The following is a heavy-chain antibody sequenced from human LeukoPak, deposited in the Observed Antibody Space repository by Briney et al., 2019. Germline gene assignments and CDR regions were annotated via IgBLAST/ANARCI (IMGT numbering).Heavy chain of an antibody. CDR2: MNPNNGRT. D-gene: IGHD2-2*01. Sequence: ASVKVSCKTSGYTFTSYDINWVRQAPGQGLEWLGWMNPNNGRTGYAQTFQGRVSMTRDTSISTAYMELRSLRSEDTAVNYCARNLAMTGDFDYWGQGTLVTVSS. CDR3: ARNLAMTGDFDY. CDR1: GYTFTSYD. V-gene: IGHV1-8*01. J-gene: IGHJ4*02.